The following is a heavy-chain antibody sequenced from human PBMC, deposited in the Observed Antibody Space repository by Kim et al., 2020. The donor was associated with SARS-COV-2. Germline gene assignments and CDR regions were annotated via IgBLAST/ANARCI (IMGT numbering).Heavy chain of an antibody. CDR3: ARTLTMVRGVTWFDP. J-gene: IGHJ5*02. V-gene: IGHV4-59*01. Sequence: PSLKSRVTISVDTSKNQFSLKLSSVTAADTAVYYCARTLTMVRGVTWFDPWGQGTLVTVSS. D-gene: IGHD3-10*01.